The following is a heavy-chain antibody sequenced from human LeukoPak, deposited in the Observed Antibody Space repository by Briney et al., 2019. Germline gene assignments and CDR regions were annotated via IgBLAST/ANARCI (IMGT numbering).Heavy chain of an antibody. J-gene: IGHJ4*02. D-gene: IGHD5-18*01. V-gene: IGHV3-74*01. Sequence: PGGSLRLSCAASGLTFSRYWMHWVRQAPGKGLVWVSRINSDGRSTSYADSVKGRFTISRDNSKNTLYLQMNSLRAEDTAVYYCAKLGLGEAMATDFDYWGQGTLVTVSS. CDR2: INSDGRST. CDR1: GLTFSRYW. CDR3: AKLGLGEAMATDFDY.